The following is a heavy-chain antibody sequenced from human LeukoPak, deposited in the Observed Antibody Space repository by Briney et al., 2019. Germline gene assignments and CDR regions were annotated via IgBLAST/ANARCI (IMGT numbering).Heavy chain of an antibody. J-gene: IGHJ4*02. V-gene: IGHV3-53*01. CDR2: IYSGGST. D-gene: IGHD4-11*01. CDR3: AAMTSVTTGDY. CDR1: GFTVSSNY. Sequence: PGGSLRLSCAASGFTVSSNYMSWVRQAPGKGLEWVSVIYSGGSTYYADSVKGRFTISRDNSKNTLYLQMNSLRAEDTAVYYCAAMTSVTTGDYWGQGTLVTVSS.